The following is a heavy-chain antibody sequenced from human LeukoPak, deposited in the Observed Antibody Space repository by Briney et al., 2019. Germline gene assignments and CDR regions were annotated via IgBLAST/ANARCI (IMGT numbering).Heavy chain of an antibody. CDR2: IYYSGST. CDR3: ARERWVYDWFDP. V-gene: IGHV4-31*03. CDR1: GGSISSGGYY. D-gene: IGHD5-24*01. Sequence: SETLSLTCTVSGGSISSGGYYWSWIRQRPGKGLEWIGYIYYSGSTYYNPSLKSRVTISVDTSKNQFSLKLSSVTAADTAVYYCARERWVYDWFDPWGQGTQVTVSS. J-gene: IGHJ5*02.